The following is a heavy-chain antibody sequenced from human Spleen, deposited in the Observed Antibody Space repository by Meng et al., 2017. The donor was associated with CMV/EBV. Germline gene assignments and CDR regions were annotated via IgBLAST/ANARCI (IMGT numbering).Heavy chain of an antibody. J-gene: IGHJ3*02. D-gene: IGHD3/OR15-3a*01. CDR1: GFSFSTYD. CDR3: AVWGGTGAFDI. CDR2: IWSDGDNK. Sequence: GESLKISCAASGFSFSTYDMHWVRQAPGKGLKWVAVIWSDGDNKRYADSVKGRFTISRDNSKNTLFLQMNSLRAEDTAVYYCAVWGGTGAFDIWGQGTKVTVSS. V-gene: IGHV3-33*01.